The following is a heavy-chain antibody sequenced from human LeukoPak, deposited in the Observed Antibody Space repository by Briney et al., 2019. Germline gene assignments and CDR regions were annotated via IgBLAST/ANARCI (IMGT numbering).Heavy chain of an antibody. D-gene: IGHD1-1*01. Sequence: PGGSLILSCAASGFTFSSYAMHWVRQAPGKGLEWVAVISYDGSNKYYADSVKGRFTISRDNSKNTLYLQMNSLRAEDTAVYYCARGPVDTTREIDYWGQGTLVTVSS. CDR2: ISYDGSNK. CDR1: GFTFSSYA. CDR3: ARGPVDTTREIDY. J-gene: IGHJ4*02. V-gene: IGHV3-30*04.